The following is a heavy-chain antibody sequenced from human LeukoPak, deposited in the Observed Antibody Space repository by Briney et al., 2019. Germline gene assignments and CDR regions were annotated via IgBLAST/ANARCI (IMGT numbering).Heavy chain of an antibody. J-gene: IGHJ3*02. CDR2: INHSGST. CDR1: GGSFSGYY. D-gene: IGHD3-22*01. Sequence: SETLSLTCAVYGGSFSGYYWSWIRQPPGKGLEWIGEINHSGSTNYNPSLKSRVTISVDTSKNQFSLKLSSVTAADTAVYYCARHPYDSSGYDAFDIWGQGTMVTVSS. V-gene: IGHV4-34*01. CDR3: ARHPYDSSGYDAFDI.